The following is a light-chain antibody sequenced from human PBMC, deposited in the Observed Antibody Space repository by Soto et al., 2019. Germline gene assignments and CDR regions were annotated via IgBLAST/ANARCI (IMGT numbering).Light chain of an antibody. Sequence: QSVLTHPASVSGSPAQSITISCTGTSGDIGSYNRVSWYQQHPGKAPKLIIYEVTDRPSGVSNRFSGSKSGNTASLTISGLQAEDEAEYYCSSYTNINTRACVFGTGTKVTV. J-gene: IGLJ1*01. CDR2: EVT. CDR3: SSYTNINTRACV. V-gene: IGLV2-14*01. CDR1: SGDIGSYNR.